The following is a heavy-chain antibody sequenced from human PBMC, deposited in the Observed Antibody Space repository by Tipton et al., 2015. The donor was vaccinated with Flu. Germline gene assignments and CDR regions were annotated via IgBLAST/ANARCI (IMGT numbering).Heavy chain of an antibody. J-gene: IGHJ6*02. Sequence: SLRLSCAASGFTFSSYSMNWVRQAPGEGLEWVSSISSSSSYIYYADSVKGRFTISRDNAKNSLYLQMNSLRAEDTAVYYCARGLRYFDWPTPTWDVWGQGTTVTVSS. V-gene: IGHV3-21*01. CDR3: ARGLRYFDWPTPTWDV. D-gene: IGHD3-9*01. CDR1: GFTFSSYS. CDR2: ISSSSSYI.